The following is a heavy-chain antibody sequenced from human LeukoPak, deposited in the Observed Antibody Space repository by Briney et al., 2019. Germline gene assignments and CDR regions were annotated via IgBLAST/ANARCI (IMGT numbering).Heavy chain of an antibody. CDR1: GYTFTTYD. CDR3: ARNAPKTGGFFY. CDR2: MSPNSGNT. V-gene: IGHV1-8*01. J-gene: IGHJ4*02. Sequence: GASVKVSCKASGYTFTTYDISWVRQATGQGLEWMGWMSPNSGNTGYAQKFQGRVTLTRDTSISTAYMELSSLTSEDTAVYYCARNAPKTGGFFYWGQGTLVSVSS. D-gene: IGHD7-27*01.